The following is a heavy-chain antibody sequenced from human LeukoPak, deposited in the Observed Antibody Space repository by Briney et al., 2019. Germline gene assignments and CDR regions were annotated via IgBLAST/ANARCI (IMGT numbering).Heavy chain of an antibody. CDR1: GFTFSSYG. Sequence: GGSLRLSCAASGFTFSSYGMSWVRQAPGKGLEWVSAISGSGGSTYYADSVKGRFTISRDNSKNTLYLQMNSLRAEDTAVYYCAKVIAAAGSAFDYWGQGTLVTVSS. D-gene: IGHD6-13*01. J-gene: IGHJ4*02. CDR2: ISGSGGST. CDR3: AKVIAAAGSAFDY. V-gene: IGHV3-23*01.